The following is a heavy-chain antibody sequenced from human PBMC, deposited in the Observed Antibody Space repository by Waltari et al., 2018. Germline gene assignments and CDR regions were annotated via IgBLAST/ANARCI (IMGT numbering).Heavy chain of an antibody. J-gene: IGHJ4*02. CDR1: GGSISSYY. CDR3: ARDDGISVFDY. CDR2: IYYSGST. Sequence: QVQLQESGPGLVKPSETLSLTCTVSGGSISSYYWSWIRQPPGKGLEWIGYIYYSGSTNYTPSLKSRVTISVDTSKNQFSLKLSSVTAADTAVYYCARDDGISVFDYWGQGTLVTVSS. D-gene: IGHD6-25*01. V-gene: IGHV4-59*01.